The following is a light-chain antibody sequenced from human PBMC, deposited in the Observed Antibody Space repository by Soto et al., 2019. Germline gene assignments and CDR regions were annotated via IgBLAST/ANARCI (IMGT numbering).Light chain of an antibody. Sequence: EIVLAQSPDTLSVSPGERATLSCRASESVNRVYLACYQHKPGQAPRLLIFGASERATGIPDRFSGSGSGTDFTLIISRLEPEDFAVYYCQQYVTPPFTFGPGTKVDI. CDR2: GAS. CDR1: ESVNRVY. J-gene: IGKJ3*01. V-gene: IGKV3-20*01. CDR3: QQYVTPPFT.